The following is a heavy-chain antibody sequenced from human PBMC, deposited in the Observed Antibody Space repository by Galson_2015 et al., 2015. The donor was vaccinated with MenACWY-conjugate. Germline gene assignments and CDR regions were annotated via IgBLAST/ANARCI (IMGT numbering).Heavy chain of an antibody. CDR2: IKQDGREK. V-gene: IGHV3-7*03. CDR3: ARDTRGHFDY. CDR1: GFTFSSYW. J-gene: IGHJ4*02. Sequence: SLRLSCAVSGFTFSSYWMSWVRQAPGKGLEWVANIKQDGREKNYVDSVKGRLTISRDNAGNSVYLQMDSLRVEDTAVYYCARDTRGHFDYWGQGTLVTFSS.